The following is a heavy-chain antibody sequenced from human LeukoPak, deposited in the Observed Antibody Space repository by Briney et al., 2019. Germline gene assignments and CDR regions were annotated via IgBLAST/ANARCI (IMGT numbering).Heavy chain of an antibody. CDR3: ARALYGNDAFDI. V-gene: IGHV3-13*01. Sequence: HTGGSLRLSCAASGFTFSSYDMHWVRQATGKGLEWVSAICTAGDTYYPGSVKGRFTISRKNAKNPLYLQMNRLRAGDTAVYYCARALYGNDAFDIWGQGTMVTVSS. CDR2: ICTAGDT. J-gene: IGHJ3*02. D-gene: IGHD1-26*01. CDR1: GFTFSSYD.